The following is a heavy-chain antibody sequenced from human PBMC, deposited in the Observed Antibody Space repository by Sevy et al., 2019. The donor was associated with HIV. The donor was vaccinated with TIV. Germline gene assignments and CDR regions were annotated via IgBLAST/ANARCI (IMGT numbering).Heavy chain of an antibody. D-gene: IGHD3-10*02. J-gene: IGHJ4*02. Sequence: GGSQRLSCAAFGFTFSDHRMHWVRQAPGKGLEWVAVISYDGRNNKYNVDSVKGRFTISRDNSKNTVYLQMNSLRPEDTAIYYCARDRGEILSSAFDYWGQGTLVTVSS. CDR1: GFTFSDHR. CDR2: ISYDGRNNK. CDR3: ARDRGEILSSAFDY. V-gene: IGHV3-30*03.